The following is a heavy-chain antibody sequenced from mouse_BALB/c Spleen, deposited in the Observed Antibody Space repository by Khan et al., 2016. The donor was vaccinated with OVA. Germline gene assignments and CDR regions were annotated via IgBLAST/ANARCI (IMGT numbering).Heavy chain of an antibody. CDR2: INTYTGEP. V-gene: IGHV9-3-1*01. CDR3: ASPPYISYVMDY. D-gene: IGHD2-10*01. J-gene: IGHJ4*01. Sequence: QIQLVQSGPELKKPGETVKISCKASGYTFTNYGMNWVKQAPGKGLKWMGWINTYTGEPTYADDFKGRFAFSLETSAKTAFLQINNLKNEDTATYFCASPPYISYVMDYWGQETSVTVSS. CDR1: GYTFTNYG.